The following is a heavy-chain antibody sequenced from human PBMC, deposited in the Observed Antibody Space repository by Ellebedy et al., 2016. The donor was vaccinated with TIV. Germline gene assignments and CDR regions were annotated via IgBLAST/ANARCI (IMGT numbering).Heavy chain of an antibody. V-gene: IGHV3-48*04. Sequence: GGSLRLSCAASGFTFSSYSMNWVRQAPGKGLEWVSYISSSSSTIYYADSVKGRFTISRDNAKNSLYLQMNSLRAEDTAVYYCARDWSPGVWFGELFGGVPRGYYYYMDVWGKGTTVTVSS. CDR1: GFTFSSYS. CDR3: ARDWSPGVWFGELFGGVPRGYYYYMDV. CDR2: ISSSSSTI. D-gene: IGHD3-10*01. J-gene: IGHJ6*03.